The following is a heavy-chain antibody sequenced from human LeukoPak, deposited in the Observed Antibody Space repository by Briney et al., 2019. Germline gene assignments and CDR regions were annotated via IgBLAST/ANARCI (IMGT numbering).Heavy chain of an antibody. D-gene: IGHD2-2*01. Sequence: PGGSLRLSCAASGFTFSIYAMSWVRQAPGKGLEWVSAISGSGGSTYYADSVKGRFTISRDNSKNTLYLQMNRLRAEDTAVYYCAKGKIYCSSTSCYYYYGMDVWGQGTTVTVSS. CDR3: AKGKIYCSSTSCYYYYGMDV. V-gene: IGHV3-23*01. J-gene: IGHJ6*02. CDR2: ISGSGGST. CDR1: GFTFSIYA.